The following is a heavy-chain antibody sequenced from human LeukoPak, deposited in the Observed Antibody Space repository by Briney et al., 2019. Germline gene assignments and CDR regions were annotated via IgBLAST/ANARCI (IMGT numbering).Heavy chain of an antibody. CDR2: TSYDGSNK. D-gene: IGHD1-26*01. CDR3: AKDQTPYSGSYYDY. CDR1: GFTFSSYG. J-gene: IGHJ4*02. V-gene: IGHV3-30*18. Sequence: PGRSLRLSCAASGFTFSSYGMHWVRQAPGKGLEWVAVTSYDGSNKYYADSVKGRFTISRDNSKNTLYLQMNSLRAEDTAVYYCAKDQTPYSGSYYDYWGQGTLVTVSS.